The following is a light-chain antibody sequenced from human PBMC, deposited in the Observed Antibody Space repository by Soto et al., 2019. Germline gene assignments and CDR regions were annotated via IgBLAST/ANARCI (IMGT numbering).Light chain of an antibody. CDR2: RNS. V-gene: IGLV1-47*01. CDR3: AAWDDSLRRV. J-gene: IGLJ1*01. CDR1: SSNIGSNY. Sequence: QSVLTQPPSASGTPGQRVTISCSGSSSNIGSNYVYWYQQLPGTAPKLLIYRNSQRLSGVPDRFSGSKSGTSASLAISGLRSEDEADYYCAAWDDSLRRVFGTGTKVTVL.